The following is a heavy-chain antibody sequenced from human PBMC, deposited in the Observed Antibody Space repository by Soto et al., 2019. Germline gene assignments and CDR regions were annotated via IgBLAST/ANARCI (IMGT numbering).Heavy chain of an antibody. CDR3: VPVAGSASWYETDS. D-gene: IGHD6-13*01. CDR2: TYYGASS. V-gene: IGHV4-38-2*01. CDR1: GYSISSGYY. J-gene: IGHJ4*02. Sequence: SETLSLTCAVSGYSISSGYYWGWIRQPPGKGLEWRGTTYYGASSYYNPSLRSRITILLDASTNQLSLKLSSVTAADTAVYFCVPVAGSASWYETDSWGQGILVTVSS.